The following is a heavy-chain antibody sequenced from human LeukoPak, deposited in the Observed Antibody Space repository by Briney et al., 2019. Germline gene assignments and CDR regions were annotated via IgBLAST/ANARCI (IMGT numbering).Heavy chain of an antibody. V-gene: IGHV3-23*01. J-gene: IGHJ4*02. CDR2: VSSSGENT. Sequence: GGSLRLSCAASDFTFSSSGMTWVRQAPGKGLEWVSTVSSSGENTYYADSVKGRFTISRDNSKNTLYLQMNSLRAEDTAVYYCAKGAYYDLWGQGTLVTVSS. CDR3: AKGAYYDL. D-gene: IGHD3-22*01. CDR1: DFTFSSSG.